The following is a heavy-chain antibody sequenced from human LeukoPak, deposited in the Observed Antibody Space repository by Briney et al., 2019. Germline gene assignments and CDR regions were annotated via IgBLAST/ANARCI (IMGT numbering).Heavy chain of an antibody. V-gene: IGHV3-23*01. D-gene: IGHD3-10*01. J-gene: IGHJ4*02. CDR1: GFTFSSYI. CDR3: AKEGPGGGGYFDD. CDR2: IGGSGDST. Sequence: GGSLRLSCAASGFTFSSYIMSWVRQAPGKGLERVSLIGGSGDSTYYADSVKGRFTISRDNSKNTLYLRMNSLRADDTAVYYCAKEGPGGGGYFDDWGQGTLVTVSS.